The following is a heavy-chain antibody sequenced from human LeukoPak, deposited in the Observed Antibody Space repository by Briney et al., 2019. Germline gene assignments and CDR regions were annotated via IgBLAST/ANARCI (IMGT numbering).Heavy chain of an antibody. CDR2: TITRGSYI. CDR1: GLSPSTLD. J-gene: IGHJ4*02. Sequence: GRSLTPSCAPSGLSPSTLDINWVRQAARKWLEWVSSTITRGSYIYYTDSVKGRFTISKNDAKNTLYLQMKSLRAEDTAVYYCAREVIGGNSAWGQGTLVTVSP. V-gene: IGHV3-21*01. D-gene: IGHD4-23*01. CDR3: AREVIGGNSA.